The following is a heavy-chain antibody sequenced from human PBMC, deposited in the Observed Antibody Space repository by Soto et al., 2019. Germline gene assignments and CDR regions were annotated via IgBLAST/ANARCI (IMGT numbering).Heavy chain of an antibody. V-gene: IGHV3-21*01. CDR2: ISSGGDYI. J-gene: IGHJ5*02. D-gene: IGHD1-26*01. Sequence: EVQVVESGGGLVQPGGSLRLSCSFTFSMYSMNWVLQAPGKGLEWVASISSGGDYIKYAAAVKGRFTISRDNAKNSVSLQMNSLRVDGTAIYFCTRDQGGSYDSWFEPWGQGTLVTVSS. CDR1: FTFSMYS. CDR3: TRDQGGSYDSWFEP.